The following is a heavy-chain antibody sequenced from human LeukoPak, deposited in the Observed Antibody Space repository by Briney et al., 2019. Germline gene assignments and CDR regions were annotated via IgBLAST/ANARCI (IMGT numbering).Heavy chain of an antibody. V-gene: IGHV5-51*01. CDR2: IYPGDSDT. D-gene: IGHD6-19*01. CDR3: ARSGYSSGWYVAFDI. CDR1: GYSFTSYW. J-gene: IGHJ3*02. Sequence: GESLKISCKGSGYSFTSYWIGWVRQMPGKGLEWMGIIYPGDSDTRYSPSFQGQVTISADKSISTAYLQWSSLKASDTAMYYCARSGYSSGWYVAFDIWGQGTMVTVSP.